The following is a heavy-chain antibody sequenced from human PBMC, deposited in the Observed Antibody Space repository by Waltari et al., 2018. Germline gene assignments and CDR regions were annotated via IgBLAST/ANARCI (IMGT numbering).Heavy chain of an antibody. Sequence: QVQLQESGPGLVKPSETLALTCTVSGGSISSYYWSWIRQPPGKGLEWIGYIYYSGSTNYNPSLKSRVTISGDTSKNQFSLKLSSVTAADTAVYYCARGGIAVAGPFGWFDPWGQGTLVTVSS. CDR2: IYYSGST. D-gene: IGHD6-19*01. J-gene: IGHJ5*02. CDR3: ARGGIAVAGPFGWFDP. CDR1: GGSISSYY. V-gene: IGHV4-59*01.